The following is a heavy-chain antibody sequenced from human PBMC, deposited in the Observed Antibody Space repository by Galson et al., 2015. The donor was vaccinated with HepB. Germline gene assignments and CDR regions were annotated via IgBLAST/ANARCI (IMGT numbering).Heavy chain of an antibody. CDR2: IWANGSNR. J-gene: IGHJ4*01. Sequence: SLRLSCAASGFTFNRYGMHWVRQAPGKGLEWVALIWANGSNRYYSNSVMGRFTISRDNSKNTLFLEMNSLRAEDTAAYYCVREMAIAAPASFDLWGHGTLVTDSS. CDR3: VREMAIAAPASFDL. V-gene: IGHV3-33*01. CDR1: GFTFNRYG. D-gene: IGHD6-25*01.